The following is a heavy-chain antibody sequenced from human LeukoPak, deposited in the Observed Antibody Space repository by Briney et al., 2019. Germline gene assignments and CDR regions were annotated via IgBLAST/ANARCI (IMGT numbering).Heavy chain of an antibody. J-gene: IGHJ4*02. D-gene: IGHD6-6*01. Sequence: PGGSLRLSCAASGFTFSSYGMHWVRQAPGKGLEWVAVISYDGSNKYYADSVKGRFTISRDNSKNTLYLQMNSLRAEDTAVYYCARSSTERDFDYWGQGTLVTVSS. CDR1: GFTFSSYG. CDR3: ARSSTERDFDY. V-gene: IGHV3-30*03. CDR2: ISYDGSNK.